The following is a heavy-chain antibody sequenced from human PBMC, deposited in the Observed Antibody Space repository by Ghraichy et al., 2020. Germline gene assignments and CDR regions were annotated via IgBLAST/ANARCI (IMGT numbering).Heavy chain of an antibody. CDR3: ARESGDYGDYFDY. CDR1: GFIFSSYW. Sequence: GGSLRLSCAASGFIFSSYWMSWVRQAPGKGLEWVANINQDESEKYYVDSVKGRFTISRDYAKKSVYLQMNSLRAEDTAVYYCARESGDYGDYFDYWGQGTLVTVSS. D-gene: IGHD4-17*01. V-gene: IGHV3-7*03. CDR2: INQDESEK. J-gene: IGHJ4*02.